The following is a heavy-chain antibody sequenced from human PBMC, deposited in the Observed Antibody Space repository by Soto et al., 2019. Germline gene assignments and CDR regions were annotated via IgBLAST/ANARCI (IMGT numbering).Heavy chain of an antibody. J-gene: IGHJ4*02. V-gene: IGHV1-69*01. CDR2: IIPIFGTA. CDR1: GGSFNRHT. CDR3: ARGWGYDSTDYYYAY. Sequence: QVQLVQSGAEVRKPGSSVRVSCKASGGSFNRHTISWVRQAPGHGLEWMGGIIPIFGTANHAQKFQGRGTIIADESTSTVYKEVSSLKSDDTARYYCARGWGYDSTDYYYAYWGQGTLVIVSS. D-gene: IGHD3-22*01.